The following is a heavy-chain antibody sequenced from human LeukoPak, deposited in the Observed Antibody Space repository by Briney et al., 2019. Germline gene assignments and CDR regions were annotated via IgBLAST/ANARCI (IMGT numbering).Heavy chain of an antibody. V-gene: IGHV3-23*01. CDR2: ISGRGGRT. CDR3: AKALFYIAVAGSDY. D-gene: IGHD6-19*01. Sequence: GGSMRLSWAASCFTFISYAMSWVRQAPGDGLGWVSAISGRGGRTNYADSVKGRFTISRHNSKNTLHLQMNSLRAEDTAVYYCAKALFYIAVAGSDYWGQGTLVTVSS. J-gene: IGHJ4*02. CDR1: CFTFISYA.